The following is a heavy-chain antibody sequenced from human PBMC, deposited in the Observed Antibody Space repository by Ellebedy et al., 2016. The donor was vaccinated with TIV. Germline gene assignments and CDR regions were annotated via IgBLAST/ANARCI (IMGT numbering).Heavy chain of an antibody. D-gene: IGHD2-21*02. J-gene: IGHJ4*02. CDR2: IYYSGST. Sequence: SETLSLTXTVSGGSISSSIYYWGWIRQPPGKGLEWIGSIYYSGSTYYNPSLKSRVTISVDTSKNQFSLRLSSVTAADTAVYYCATRDGDWIHDYWGQGTLVTVSS. CDR3: ATRDGDWIHDY. CDR1: GGSISSSIYY. V-gene: IGHV4-39*01.